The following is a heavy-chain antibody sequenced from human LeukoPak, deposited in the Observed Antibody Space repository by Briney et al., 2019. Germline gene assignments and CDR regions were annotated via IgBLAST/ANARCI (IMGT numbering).Heavy chain of an antibody. CDR1: GFTFSSYW. V-gene: IGHV3-74*01. CDR3: ARVDNMVRGIIAY. D-gene: IGHD3-10*01. CDR2: INSDGSST. Sequence: PGGSLRLSCAASGFTFSSYWMHWVRQAPGKGLVWVSRINSDGSSTTYADSVKGRITISRDNSKNTLFLQVHSLRDDDTAVYYCARVDNMVRGIIAYWGQGTLVTVSS. J-gene: IGHJ4*02.